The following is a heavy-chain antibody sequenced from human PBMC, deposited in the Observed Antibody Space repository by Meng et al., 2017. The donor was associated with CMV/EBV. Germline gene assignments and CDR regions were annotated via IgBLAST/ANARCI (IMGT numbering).Heavy chain of an antibody. CDR2: INWNNGDI. Sequence: SLKISCAASGFTFDDYAMHWVRQAPGKGLEWVSGINWNNGDIGYADSVKGRFTISRDNAKNSLYLQMNSLRDEDTALYYCAKDIRGYWYSLEYWGQGTLVTVSS. V-gene: IGHV3-9*01. J-gene: IGHJ4*02. CDR3: AKDIRGYWYSLEY. D-gene: IGHD2-2*03. CDR1: GFTFDDYA.